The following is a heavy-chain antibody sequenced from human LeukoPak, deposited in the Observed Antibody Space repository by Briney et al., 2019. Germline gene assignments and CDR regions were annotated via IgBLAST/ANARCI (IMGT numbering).Heavy chain of an antibody. CDR1: GYTFTGYY. D-gene: IGHD3-22*01. V-gene: IGHV1-2*02. CDR3: ARAATRITMMLLSAEYFQH. J-gene: IGHJ1*01. CDR2: INPNSGGT. Sequence: EASVKVSCKASGYTFTGYYMHWVRQAPGQGLEWMGWINPNSGGTNYAQKFQGRVTMTRDTSISTAYMELSRLRSDDTAVYYCARAATRITMMLLSAEYFQHWGQGTLVTVSS.